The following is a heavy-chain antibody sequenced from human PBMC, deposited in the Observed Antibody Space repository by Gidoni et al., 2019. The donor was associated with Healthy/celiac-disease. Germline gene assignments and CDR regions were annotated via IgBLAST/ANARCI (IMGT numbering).Heavy chain of an antibody. V-gene: IGHV3-9*01. CDR3: AKVLVAGIAARPEYYYGMDV. J-gene: IGHJ6*02. D-gene: IGHD6-6*01. CDR2: SSWNSGSI. Sequence: EVQLVESGGGLVQPGRSLRLSCAASGFTFDDYAMPWVRQAPGKGLEWVSGSSWNSGSIGYADSVKGRFTISRDNAKNSLYLQMNSLRAEDTALYYCAKVLVAGIAARPEYYYGMDVWGQGTTVTVSS. CDR1: GFTFDDYA.